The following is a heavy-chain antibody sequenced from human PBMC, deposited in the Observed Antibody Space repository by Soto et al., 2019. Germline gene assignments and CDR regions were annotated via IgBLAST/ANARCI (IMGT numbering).Heavy chain of an antibody. D-gene: IGHD1-1*01. CDR1: GGSISSYY. CDR3: ARSTERNYYYYYYMDV. J-gene: IGHJ6*03. CDR2: IYYSGST. V-gene: IGHV4-59*08. Sequence: SETLSLTCTVSGGSISSYYWSWIRQPPGKGLEWIGYIYYSGSTNYNPYLKRGVTISVDTSKNQFSLKTSSVTAADTAVYYCARSTERNYYYYYYMDVWGKGTTVTVSS.